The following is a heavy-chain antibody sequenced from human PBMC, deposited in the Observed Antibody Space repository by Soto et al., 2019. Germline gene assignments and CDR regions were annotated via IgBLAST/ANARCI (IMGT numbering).Heavy chain of an antibody. V-gene: IGHV1-46*04. CDR2: INAGGGNI. CDR3: ARMEGYGSGSYYSSYYYYYYMDV. CDR1: GYTFTSHY. D-gene: IGHD3-10*01. Sequence: GASVKVSCKASGYTFTSHYVHWVRQAPGQGLEWVGVINAGGGNIVYAQKLQGRVTLTRDTSTDTIYMELSSLTSDDTAVYYCARMEGYGSGSYYSSYYYYYYMDVWGKGTTVTVS. J-gene: IGHJ6*03.